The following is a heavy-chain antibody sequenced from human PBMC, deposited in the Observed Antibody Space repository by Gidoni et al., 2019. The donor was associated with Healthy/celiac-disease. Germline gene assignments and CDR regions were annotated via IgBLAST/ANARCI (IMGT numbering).Heavy chain of an antibody. CDR3: AKDIKRFGELFVGAFDI. D-gene: IGHD3-10*01. J-gene: IGHJ3*02. CDR2: ISWNSGSI. V-gene: IGHV3-9*01. Sequence: EVQLLESGGGLVQPGRSLRLSCAASGFTFDAYAMHWVRQAPGKGLEWVSGISWNSGSIGYADSVKGRFTISRDNAKNSLYLQMNSLRAEDTALYYCAKDIKRFGELFVGAFDIWGQGTMVTVSS. CDR1: GFTFDAYA.